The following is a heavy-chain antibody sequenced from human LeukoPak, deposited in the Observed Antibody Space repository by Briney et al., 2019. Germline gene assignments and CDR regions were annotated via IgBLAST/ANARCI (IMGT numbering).Heavy chain of an antibody. CDR3: ARITVIEITIDY. CDR1: GFTFDDYW. V-gene: IGHV3-7*01. J-gene: IGHJ4*02. CDR2: INQDGSEK. D-gene: IGHD3-16*01. Sequence: GGSLRLSCGASGFTFDDYWMSWVRQAPGQGLEWVANINQDGSEKYYLDSAKGRFTISRDNARNSLYLQVNSLRAEDTAVYYCARITVIEITIDYWGQGTLVTVSS.